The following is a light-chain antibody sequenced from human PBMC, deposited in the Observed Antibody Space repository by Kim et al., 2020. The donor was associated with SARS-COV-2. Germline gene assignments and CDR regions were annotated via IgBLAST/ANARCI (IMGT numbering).Light chain of an antibody. V-gene: IGKV1-5*03. CDR2: KAS. Sequence: ASVGDSVTITCRASQSVYTWLAWYQQKPGKTPNLLIYKASYLQNGAPSRFCGSGSGTEFTLTINSLQPDDFATYYCQQYNAYPFTFGQGTKVDIE. CDR1: QSVYTW. CDR3: QQYNAYPFT. J-gene: IGKJ1*01.